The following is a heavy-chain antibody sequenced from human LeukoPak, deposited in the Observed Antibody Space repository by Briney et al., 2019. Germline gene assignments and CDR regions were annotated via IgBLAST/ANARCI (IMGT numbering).Heavy chain of an antibody. CDR2: ISGSGGST. D-gene: IGHD3-9*01. CDR3: AKGMYDILTGYYSYYYYGMDV. V-gene: IGHV3-23*01. Sequence: PGGSLRLSCAASGFTFSSYAMSWVRQAQGKGLEWVSGISGSGGSTYYADSVKGRLTISRDNSKNTLYLQMNSLRAEDTAVYYCAKGMYDILTGYYSYYYYGMDVWGQGTTVTVSS. J-gene: IGHJ6*02. CDR1: GFTFSSYA.